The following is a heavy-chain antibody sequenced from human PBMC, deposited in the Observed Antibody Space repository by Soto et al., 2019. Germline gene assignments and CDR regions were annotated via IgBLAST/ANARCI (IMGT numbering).Heavy chain of an antibody. Sequence: GGSLRLSCAASGFTFSAFAMRWVRQAPGKGLEWVSGITNGGGTTAYADSAKGRFTISRDNSKNSLYLQMNSLRAEDTALYFCAEDASAGWPVADHWGQGSQVTVSS. CDR1: GFTFSAFA. CDR3: AEDASAGWPVADH. CDR2: ITNGGGTT. D-gene: IGHD6-19*01. V-gene: IGHV3-23*01. J-gene: IGHJ1*01.